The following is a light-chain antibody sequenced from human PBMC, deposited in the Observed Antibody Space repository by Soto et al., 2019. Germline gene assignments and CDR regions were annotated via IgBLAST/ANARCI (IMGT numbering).Light chain of an antibody. Sequence: DIQMTQSPSTLSASVGDRVTITCRASQGISSWLAWYQQKPGKAPKLRIYDASSLESGVPSRFSGSGSGTEFTLTISSLQPDVFAAYYCQQYNSYSAVGQGTKLEIK. J-gene: IGKJ2*01. V-gene: IGKV1-5*01. CDR3: QQYNSYSA. CDR1: QGISSW. CDR2: DAS.